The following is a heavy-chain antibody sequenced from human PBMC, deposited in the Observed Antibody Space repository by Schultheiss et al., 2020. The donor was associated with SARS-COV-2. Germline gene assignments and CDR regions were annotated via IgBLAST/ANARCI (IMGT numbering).Heavy chain of an antibody. CDR3: ARDVTSVTTAKYDY. D-gene: IGHD4-17*01. V-gene: IGHV1-2*06. Sequence: ASVKVSCKASGGTFSSYAISWVRQAPGQGLEWMGRINPKTGGTDFAQKFQGRVTMTRDTSINTAYMELSRLRFDDTAVYYCARDVTSVTTAKYDYWGQGTLVTVSS. CDR2: INPKTGGT. CDR1: GGTFSSYA. J-gene: IGHJ4*02.